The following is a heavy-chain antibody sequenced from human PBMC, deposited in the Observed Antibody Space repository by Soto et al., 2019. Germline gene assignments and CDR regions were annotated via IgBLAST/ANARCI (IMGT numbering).Heavy chain of an antibody. CDR1: GFTFSNYG. Sequence: QVQLVESGGGVVQPGRSLRLSCAASGFTFSNYGMHWVRQAPGKGLEWVAVISYDGSNKYYADSVKGRFTISRDNSKNTLDLQMNSLRAEDTAVCYCAKNLRWYDEDIFDIWGHGTMVTVSS. CDR2: ISYDGSNK. J-gene: IGHJ3*02. D-gene: IGHD4-17*01. CDR3: AKNLRWYDEDIFDI. V-gene: IGHV3-30*18.